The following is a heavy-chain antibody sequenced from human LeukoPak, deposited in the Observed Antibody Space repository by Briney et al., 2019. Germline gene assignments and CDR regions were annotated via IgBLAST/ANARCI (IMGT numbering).Heavy chain of an antibody. CDR2: IKQDGSEK. CDR3: ARGRRVIRGQTQKKFDP. CDR1: GFTFSSYW. Sequence: GGSLRLPCAASGFTFSSYWMSWVRQAPGKGLEWVANIKQDGSEKYYVDSVKGRFTISRDNAKNSLYLQMNSLRAEDTAVYYCARGRRVIRGQTQKKFDPWGQGTLVTVSS. V-gene: IGHV3-7*01. D-gene: IGHD2/OR15-2a*01. J-gene: IGHJ5*02.